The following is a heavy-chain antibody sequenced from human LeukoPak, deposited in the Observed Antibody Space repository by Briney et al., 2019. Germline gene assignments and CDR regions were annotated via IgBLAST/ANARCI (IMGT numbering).Heavy chain of an antibody. CDR1: GFNFSTYS. V-gene: IGHV3-21*01. D-gene: IGHD3-10*01. CDR3: AKDESRVRGVIRDAFDF. J-gene: IGHJ3*01. Sequence: GGSVRLSCAASGFNFSTYSMNWVRQAPGKGLEWVSSIDFTSTYIDYADSVKGRFAISRDNAKKSLYLQMNSLRVDDTAVYYCAKDESRVRGVIRDAFDFWGQGTLVTVSS. CDR2: IDFTSTYI.